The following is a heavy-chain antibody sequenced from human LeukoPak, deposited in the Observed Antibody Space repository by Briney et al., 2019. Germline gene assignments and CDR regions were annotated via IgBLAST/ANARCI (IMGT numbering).Heavy chain of an antibody. D-gene: IGHD2-2*01. CDR3: ARDIVVVPAAIGRRSAFDI. CDR1: GLTFSSYW. CDR2: INNGGTST. Sequence: GGSLRLSCAASGLTFSSYWMHWVRQAPGKGLVWVSRINNGGTSTTYADSVKGRFTISRDDAKNSLYLQMNSLRAEDTAVYYCARDIVVVPAAIGRRSAFDIWGQGTMVTVSS. J-gene: IGHJ3*02. V-gene: IGHV3-74*01.